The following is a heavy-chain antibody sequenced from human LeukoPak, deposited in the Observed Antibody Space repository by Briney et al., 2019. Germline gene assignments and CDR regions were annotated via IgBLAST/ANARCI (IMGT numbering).Heavy chain of an antibody. CDR3: AYKPAGFDP. D-gene: IGHD6-19*01. CDR1: GFTFSSSA. Sequence: PGGSLRLSCAGTGFTFSSSAMGWVRQAPGKGLEWVSSITGSSYYTYYADSVKGRFTISSDNSKNTLYLQMNSLRAEDTAVYYCAYKPAGFDPWGQGTLVTVSS. CDR2: ITGSSYYT. J-gene: IGHJ5*02. V-gene: IGHV3-23*01.